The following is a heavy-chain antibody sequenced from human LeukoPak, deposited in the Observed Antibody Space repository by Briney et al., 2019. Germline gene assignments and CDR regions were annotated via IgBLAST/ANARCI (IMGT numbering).Heavy chain of an antibody. V-gene: IGHV3-30*02. Sequence: GGSLRPSCPASGFTFSSYGMHWVRQAPGKGLEWVAFIRHDGSNKYYADSVKGRFTISRDNSKNTLYLQMNSLRAEDTAVYYCAKGYCSSTTCSVDYWGQGTLVTVSS. CDR3: AKGYCSSTTCSVDY. J-gene: IGHJ4*02. CDR1: GFTFSSYG. D-gene: IGHD2-2*01. CDR2: IRHDGSNK.